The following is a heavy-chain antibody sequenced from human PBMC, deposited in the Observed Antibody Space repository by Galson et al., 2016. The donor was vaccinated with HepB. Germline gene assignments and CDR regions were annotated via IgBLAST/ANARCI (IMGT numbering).Heavy chain of an antibody. CDR3: ARDRGIAAGGWFDP. V-gene: IGHV3-21*01. Sequence: SLRLSCAASGFTFSNYYMHWVRQAPGRGLEWVSSISSSSKYIYYADSMKGRLTISRDNANNSLFLQMESLRADDTAVYYCARDRGIAAGGWFDPWGQGTQVTVS. D-gene: IGHD6-13*01. CDR1: GFTFSNYY. CDR2: ISSSSKYI. J-gene: IGHJ5*02.